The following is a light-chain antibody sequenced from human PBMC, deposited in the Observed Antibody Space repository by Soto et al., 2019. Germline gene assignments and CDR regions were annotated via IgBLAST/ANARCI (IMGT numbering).Light chain of an antibody. J-gene: IGLJ1*01. CDR1: SSDVGGYDY. V-gene: IGLV2-14*01. Sequence: QSALTQPASVSGSPGQSITISCTGSSSDVGGYDYVPWYQQHPGKAPKLVLYGVNNRPSGVSNRFSGSKSGNTASLTISGLQAEDEAEYYCSSSTTSITHHVFGAGTKVTVL. CDR2: GVN. CDR3: SSSTTSITHHV.